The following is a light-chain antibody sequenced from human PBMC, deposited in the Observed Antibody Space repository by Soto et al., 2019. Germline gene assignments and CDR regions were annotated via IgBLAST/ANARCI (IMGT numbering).Light chain of an antibody. CDR2: LGS. Sequence: DIVMTQSPLSLPVTSGEPASISCRSSQSLLHSNGYTYLDWYLQKPGQSPQLLIYLGSNRASGVPDRFSGSGSGTDFTLKISRVEAEDVGVYYCMQALQTPLYTFGQGTKLEIK. CDR3: MQALQTPLYT. J-gene: IGKJ2*01. V-gene: IGKV2-28*01. CDR1: QSLLHSNGYTY.